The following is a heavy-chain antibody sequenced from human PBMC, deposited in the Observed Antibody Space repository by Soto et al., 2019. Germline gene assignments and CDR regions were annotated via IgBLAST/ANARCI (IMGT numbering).Heavy chain of an antibody. D-gene: IGHD3-10*01. J-gene: IGHJ4*02. CDR2: IERGGST. CDR3: ARGYGSGSYWAY. Sequence: QVQLQQWGAGLLKPSETLSLTCAVYGGSFSGYYWSWVRQPPGKGLEWIGEIERGGSTNYNPSLKRRVAISVDTSKNHFSLKVNSVTAADTAVYYCARGYGSGSYWAYWGQGTLVTVSS. V-gene: IGHV4-34*02. CDR1: GGSFSGYY.